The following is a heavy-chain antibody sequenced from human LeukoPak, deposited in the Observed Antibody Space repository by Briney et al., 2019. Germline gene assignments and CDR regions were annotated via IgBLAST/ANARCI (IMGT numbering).Heavy chain of an antibody. CDR2: IFYSGST. CDR1: GGSISTSSYY. J-gene: IGHJ5*02. CDR3: ARQATVTTYWFDP. D-gene: IGHD4-17*01. Sequence: PSETLSLTCTVSGGSISTSSYYWGWVRQPPGKGLEWIGNIFYSGSTYYSPSLKSRVTISVDTSKNQFSLKLSSVTAADTAVYYCARQATVTTYWFDPWGQGTLVTVSS. V-gene: IGHV4-39*01.